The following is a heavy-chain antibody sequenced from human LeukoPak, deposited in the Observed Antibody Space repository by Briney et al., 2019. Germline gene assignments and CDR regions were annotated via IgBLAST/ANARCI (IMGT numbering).Heavy chain of an antibody. CDR2: IYSGGTT. V-gene: IGHV3-66*01. CDR3: ASDYQNTDSMIIRDGMDV. Sequence: GGSLRLSCAASGFTVSTKYMSWVRQAPVKGLEWVSVIYSGGTTYYADSVKGRFTISRDDSKNMLYLQMNSLRPEDTALYYCASDYQNTDSMIIRDGMDVWGQGTTVTVSS. J-gene: IGHJ6*02. CDR1: GFTVSTKY. D-gene: IGHD3-22*01.